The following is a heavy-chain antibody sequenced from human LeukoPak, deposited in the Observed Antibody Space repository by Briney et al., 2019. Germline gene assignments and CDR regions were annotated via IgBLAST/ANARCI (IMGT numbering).Heavy chain of an antibody. CDR3: ARLYCSSTSCPRSMDV. CDR2: ISSSSSYI. Sequence: GGSLRLSCAASRFTFSSYSLNWVRQAQGKGLEWVSSISSSSSYIYYADSVKGRFTISRDNAKNSLYLQMNSLRAEDTAVYYCARLYCSSTSCPRSMDVWGQGATVTVSS. V-gene: IGHV3-21*01. J-gene: IGHJ6*02. CDR1: RFTFSSYS. D-gene: IGHD2-2*01.